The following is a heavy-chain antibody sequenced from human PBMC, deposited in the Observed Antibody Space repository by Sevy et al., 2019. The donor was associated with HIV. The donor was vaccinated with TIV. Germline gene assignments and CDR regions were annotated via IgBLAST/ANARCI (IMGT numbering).Heavy chain of an antibody. Sequence: GGSLRLSCAASGFTFSSYAMSWVRQAPGKGLEWVSAISGSGGSTYYADSVKGRFAISRDNSKNTLYLQMNSLRAEDTAVYYCAKVNVLRFFFQHWGQGTLVTVSS. CDR2: ISGSGGST. J-gene: IGHJ1*01. D-gene: IGHD3-3*01. V-gene: IGHV3-23*01. CDR3: AKVNVLRFFFQH. CDR1: GFTFSSYA.